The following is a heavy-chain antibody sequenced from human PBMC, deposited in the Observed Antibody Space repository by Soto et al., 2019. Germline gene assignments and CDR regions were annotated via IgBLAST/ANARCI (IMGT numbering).Heavy chain of an antibody. CDR2: ISATTGNT. D-gene: IGHD2-21*01. V-gene: IGHV3-23*01. CDR3: AIESDGGY. Sequence: EGRLWESGGGLVQPGGSLRLSCAASGFNFSTFTMIWVRQAPGKGLEWVSGISATTGNTYYADSVKGRFTISRDNFENTLFLQMNNLRAEDTALYYCAIESDGGYWGQGTLVTVSS. J-gene: IGHJ4*02. CDR1: GFNFSTFT.